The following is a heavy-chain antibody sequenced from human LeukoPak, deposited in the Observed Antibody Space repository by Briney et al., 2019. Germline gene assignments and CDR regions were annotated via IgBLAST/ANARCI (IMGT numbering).Heavy chain of an antibody. Sequence: PSETLSLTCTVSGGSISSSSYYWGWIRQPPGKGLEWIGSIYYSGSTYYNPSLKSRVTISVDTSKNQFSLKLSSVTAADTAVYYCARDYRVAYSSTLPFDYWGQGTLVTVSS. CDR3: ARDYRVAYSSTLPFDY. CDR1: GGSISSSSYY. D-gene: IGHD6-13*01. J-gene: IGHJ4*02. V-gene: IGHV4-39*07. CDR2: IYYSGST.